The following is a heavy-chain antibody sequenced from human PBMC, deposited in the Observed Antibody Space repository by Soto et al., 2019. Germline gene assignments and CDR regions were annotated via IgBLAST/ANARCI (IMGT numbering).Heavy chain of an antibody. J-gene: IGHJ6*02. CDR3: ARGALYYYDSSGYYTTYYYGMDV. D-gene: IGHD3-22*01. V-gene: IGHV1-18*01. CDR1: GYTFTSYG. CDR2: ISAYNGNT. Sequence: ASVKVSCKASGYTFTSYGISWVRQAPGQGLEWMGWISAYNGNTNYAQKLQGRVTMTTDTSTSTAYMELRSLRSDDTAVYYCARGALYYYDSSGYYTTYYYGMDVWGQGTTVTVSS.